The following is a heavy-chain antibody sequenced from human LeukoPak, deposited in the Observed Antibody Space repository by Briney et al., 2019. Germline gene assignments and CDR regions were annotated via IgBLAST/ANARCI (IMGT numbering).Heavy chain of an antibody. J-gene: IGHJ4*02. CDR2: IYPGDSDT. Sequence: GESLKISCKGSGYSFTSYWIGWVRQMPGKGLERMGIIYPGDSDTRYSPSFQGQVTISADKSISTAYLQWSSLKASDTAMYYCARRLRYYDSSGYKYYFDYWGQGTLVTVSS. CDR3: ARRLRYYDSSGYKYYFDY. CDR1: GYSFTSYW. V-gene: IGHV5-51*01. D-gene: IGHD3-22*01.